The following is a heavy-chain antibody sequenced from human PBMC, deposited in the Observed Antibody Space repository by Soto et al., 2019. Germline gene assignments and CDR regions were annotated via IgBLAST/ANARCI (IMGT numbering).Heavy chain of an antibody. CDR3: AKDFTIDGDDAFDI. V-gene: IGHV3-9*01. D-gene: IGHD3-10*01. J-gene: IGHJ3*02. CDR1: GFTFDDYA. CDR2: ISWNSGSI. Sequence: GGSLRLSCAASGFTFDDYAMHWVRQAPGKGLEWVSGISWNSGSIGYADSVKGRFTISRDNAKNSLYLQMNSLRAEDTALYYCAKDFTIDGDDAFDIWGQGTMVTVSS.